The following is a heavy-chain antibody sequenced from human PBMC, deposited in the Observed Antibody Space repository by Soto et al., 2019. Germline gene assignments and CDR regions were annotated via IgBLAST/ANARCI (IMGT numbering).Heavy chain of an antibody. CDR1: GFTFSSYA. D-gene: IGHD1-1*01. CDR2: ISGSGGST. CDR3: EKDRLERRHHNCVAL. V-gene: IGHV3-23*01. Sequence: GRSLKISCAAYGFTFSSYAMSWVRQAPGKRLEWVSAISGSGGSTYYADSVKGRFTISRDNSKNTLYLQMNSLRAEDTAVYYCEKDRLERRHHNCVALWGPGTLVTSTS. J-gene: IGHJ5*02.